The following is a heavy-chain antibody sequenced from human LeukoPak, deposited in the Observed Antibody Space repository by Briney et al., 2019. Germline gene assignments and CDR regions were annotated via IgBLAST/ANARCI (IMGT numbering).Heavy chain of an antibody. V-gene: IGHV3-30*02. D-gene: IGHD4-17*01. J-gene: IGHJ3*02. CDR1: GFTFSSYW. Sequence: PGGSLRLSCAASGFTFSSYWMSWVRQAPGKGLEWVAFIRYDGSNKYYADSVKGRFTISRDNSKNTLYLQMNSLRAEDTAVHYCARGDDYGDYDRAFDIWGQGTMVTVSS. CDR2: IRYDGSNK. CDR3: ARGDDYGDYDRAFDI.